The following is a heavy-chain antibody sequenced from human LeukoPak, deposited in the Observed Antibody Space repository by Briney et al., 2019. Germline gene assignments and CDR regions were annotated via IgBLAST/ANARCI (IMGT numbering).Heavy chain of an antibody. D-gene: IGHD4-17*01. CDR1: GGSFSGYY. V-gene: IGHV4-59*01. Sequence: PSETLSLTCAVYGGSFSGYYWRWIRQPPGKGLEWIGYIYYSGSTNYNPSLKSRVTISVDTSKNQFSLKLSSVTAADTAVYYCARFDYGDYQYYFDYWGQGTLVTVSS. CDR3: ARFDYGDYQYYFDY. J-gene: IGHJ4*02. CDR2: IYYSGST.